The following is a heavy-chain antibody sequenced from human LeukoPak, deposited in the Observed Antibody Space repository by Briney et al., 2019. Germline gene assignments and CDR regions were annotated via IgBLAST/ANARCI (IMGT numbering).Heavy chain of an antibody. V-gene: IGHV3-21*01. CDR2: ISSGSSAI. J-gene: IGHJ5*02. CDR3: ARDQEGTDYYYDSSGSHGPFDP. Sequence: GGSLRLSCEASGFTFTTYSMTWVRQAAGKGLEWVSIISSGSSAIFSADARKGRFTISRDDAKNLLYLDMNSLRAEDTAVYYCARDQEGTDYYYDSSGSHGPFDPWGQGTLVTVSS. CDR1: GFTFTTYS. D-gene: IGHD3-22*01.